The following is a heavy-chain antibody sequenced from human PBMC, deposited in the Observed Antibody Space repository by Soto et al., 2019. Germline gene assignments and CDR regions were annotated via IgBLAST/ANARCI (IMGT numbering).Heavy chain of an antibody. CDR1: AFTFNNYA. V-gene: IGHV3-23*01. J-gene: IGHJ4*02. CDR3: AKRRYSDSSGDFYDY. CDR2: IGGSGRTT. Sequence: EVQLLESGGGLVQPGGSLSRSCAASAFTFNNYAMSWVRQAPGKGLEWVSGIGGSGRTTYYADSVKGRFTISRDNSNNTLFLQMNSLRAEDTAVYYCAKRRYSDSSGDFYDYWGQGILVTVSS. D-gene: IGHD3-22*01.